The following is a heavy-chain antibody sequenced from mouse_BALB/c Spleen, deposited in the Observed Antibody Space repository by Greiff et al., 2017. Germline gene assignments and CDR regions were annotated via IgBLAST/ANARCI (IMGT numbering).Heavy chain of an antibody. CDR1: GYTFTNYW. D-gene: IGHD1-1*01. Sequence: QVQLQQSGAELVRPGTSVKMSCTAAGYTFTNYWMGWVKQRPGQGLEWIGDIYPGGGYTNYNEKFKGQATLTADTSSSTAYMQLSSLTSEDSAIYYSERDYYGSSPYAMDYWGQGTSVTVSS. CDR3: ERDYYGSSPYAMDY. CDR2: IYPGGGYT. V-gene: IGHV1-63*02. J-gene: IGHJ4*01.